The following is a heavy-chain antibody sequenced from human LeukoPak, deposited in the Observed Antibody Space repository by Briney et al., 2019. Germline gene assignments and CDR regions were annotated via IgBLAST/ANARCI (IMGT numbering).Heavy chain of an antibody. J-gene: IGHJ4*02. CDR1: GGSFSGYY. V-gene: IGHV4-34*01. CDR2: INHSGST. Sequence: SETLSLTCAVYGGSFSGYYWSWIRQPPGKGLEWIGEINHSGSTNYNPSLKSRVTISVDTSKNQFSLKPSSVTAADTAVYYCASGDTAMVHYDWGQGTLVTVSS. D-gene: IGHD5-18*01. CDR3: ASGDTAMVHYD.